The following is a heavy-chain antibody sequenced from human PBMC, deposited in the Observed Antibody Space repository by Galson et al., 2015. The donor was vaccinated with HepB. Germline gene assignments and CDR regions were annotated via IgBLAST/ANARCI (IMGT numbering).Heavy chain of an antibody. J-gene: IGHJ4*02. V-gene: IGHV3-74*01. D-gene: IGHD3-10*01. CDR2: VHNDGSST. CDR1: GFAFSDYW. Sequence: SLRLSCAASGFAFSDYWMHWIRQAPGQGLVWVSRVHNDGSSTTYADSVKGRFTISRDNAKNMVYVQMNSLRAEDTAVYYCARGGVGSFDHWGQGILVTVSS. CDR3: ARGGVGSFDH.